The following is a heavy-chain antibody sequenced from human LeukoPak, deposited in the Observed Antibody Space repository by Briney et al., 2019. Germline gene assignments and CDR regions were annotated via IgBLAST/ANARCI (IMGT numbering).Heavy chain of an antibody. V-gene: IGHV4-34*01. CDR2: INHSGST. D-gene: IGHD6-13*01. J-gene: IGHJ4*02. CDR3: ARGPGRIAAAGLYYFDY. Sequence: SETLSLTCAVYGGSFSGYYWSWLRQPPGKGVEGIGEINHSGSTNYNPSLKSRVTISVDTSNNQFSLKLSSVTAADTAVYYCARGPGRIAAAGLYYFDYWGQGTLVTVSS. CDR1: GGSFSGYY.